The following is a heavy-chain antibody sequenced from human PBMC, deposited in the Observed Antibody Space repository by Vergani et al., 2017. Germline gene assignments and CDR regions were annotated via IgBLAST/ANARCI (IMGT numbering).Heavy chain of an antibody. CDR2: INPNSGGT. J-gene: IGHJ4*02. D-gene: IGHD6-13*01. CDR3: ARVGIGSSSDYFDY. V-gene: IGHV1-2*02. Sequence: QVQLVQSGAEVKKPGASVKVSCKASGYTFTDYFMHWVRQAPGQGLEWMGWINPNSGGTNYAQKFQGRVTMTRETSISTAYMELSNLRSDATVVYYCARVGIGSSSDYFDYGGQGTRVTVSS. CDR1: GYTFTDYF.